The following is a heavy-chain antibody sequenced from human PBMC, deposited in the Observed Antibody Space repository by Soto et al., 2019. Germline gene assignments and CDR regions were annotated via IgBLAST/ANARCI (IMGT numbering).Heavy chain of an antibody. CDR3: VRRYNAYDI. Sequence: GGSLRLSCSASGFTFSSHAMHWVRQTPGKRLEYVSSISSDGGGTYYTDSVKGRFTISRDNSKNILYLQMSSLRAEDTAMYYCVRRYNAYDIWGQGTMVTVS. V-gene: IGHV3-64D*06. CDR1: GFTFSSHA. CDR2: ISSDGGGT. J-gene: IGHJ3*02. D-gene: IGHD5-18*01.